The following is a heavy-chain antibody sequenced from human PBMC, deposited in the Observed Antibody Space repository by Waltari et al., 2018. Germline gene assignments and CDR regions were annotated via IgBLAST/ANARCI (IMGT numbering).Heavy chain of an antibody. CDR3: ASRPEFTSGSAIDF. V-gene: IGHV4-39*02. D-gene: IGHD6-19*01. J-gene: IGHJ4*02. Sequence: QLQLQESGPGLVKPSETLSLTCTVSGGSIGSNHYYWVWVGQPPGKGLQWIGTMYYTGVTYYNPSLKSRVPISVDTSKNRFSLKLTSVTAADTAVYFCASRPEFTSGSAIDFWGQGTLVTVSS. CDR2: MYYTGVT. CDR1: GGSIGSNHYY.